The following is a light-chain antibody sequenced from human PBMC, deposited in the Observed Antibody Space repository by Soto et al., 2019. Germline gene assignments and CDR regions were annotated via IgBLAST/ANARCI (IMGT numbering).Light chain of an antibody. CDR3: LQHNSYPPR. J-gene: IGKJ1*01. CDR2: AAS. V-gene: IGKV1-17*01. CDR1: QGMRND. Sequence: DIQMTQSPSSLSASVGDRVTITSRTSQGMRNDLGWYQQKPGKAPKRLIYAASRSQSGVPSMFSGSGSVKEFTLSISGLQPEDCATYYCLQHNSYPPRFVQGTKVEIK.